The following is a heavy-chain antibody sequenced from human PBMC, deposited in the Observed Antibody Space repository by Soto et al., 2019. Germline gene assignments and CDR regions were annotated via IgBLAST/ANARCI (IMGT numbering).Heavy chain of an antibody. Sequence: GGSLRLSCAASGFSVSGNYMGWVRRAPGKGLECVSLIYNGGDTYYAASVKGRFTISSDNSKNTLYLDMRSLRVEDTAVYICVGGDYDFRSGLSPFDSWR. CDR3: VGGDYDFRSGLSPFDS. CDR2: IYNGGDT. D-gene: IGHD3-3*01. V-gene: IGHV3-53*01. CDR1: GFSVSGNY. J-gene: IGHJ4*01.